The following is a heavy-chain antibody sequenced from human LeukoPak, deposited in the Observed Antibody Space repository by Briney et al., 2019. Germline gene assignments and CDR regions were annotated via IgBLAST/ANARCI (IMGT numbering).Heavy chain of an antibody. V-gene: IGHV3-48*01. Sequence: GGSLRLSCAASGFTFSSYEMNWVRQAPGKGLEWISYISGSSSTIYYADSVKGRFTISRDNAKNSLYLQMNSLRAEDTAVYYCARDRGNYLMYFFDDWGQGTLVTVSS. J-gene: IGHJ4*02. CDR2: ISGSSSTI. D-gene: IGHD1-7*01. CDR1: GFTFSSYE. CDR3: ARDRGNYLMYFFDD.